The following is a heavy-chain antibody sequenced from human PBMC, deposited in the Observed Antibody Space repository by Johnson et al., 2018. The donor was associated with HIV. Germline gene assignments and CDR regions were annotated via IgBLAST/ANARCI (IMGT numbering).Heavy chain of an antibody. J-gene: IGHJ3*02. Sequence: QVQLVESGGGVVQPGRSLRLSCAASGFTFSSYAMHWVRQAPGKGLEWVAVISYDGSNKYYADSVKGRFTISRDNSKNTLYLQMNSLRAEDTAVYNCARDNVEMATNPRVVAFDIWGQGTMVTVSS. CDR1: GFTFSSYA. D-gene: IGHD5-24*01. V-gene: IGHV3-30*04. CDR2: ISYDGSNK. CDR3: ARDNVEMATNPRVVAFDI.